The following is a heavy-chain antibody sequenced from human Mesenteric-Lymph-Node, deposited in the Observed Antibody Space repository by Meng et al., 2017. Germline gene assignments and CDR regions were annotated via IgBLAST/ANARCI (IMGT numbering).Heavy chain of an antibody. CDR2: IYYSGTT. D-gene: IGHD5-24*01. CDR1: GGSISSSSYH. V-gene: IGHV4-39*07. J-gene: IGHJ4*02. CDR3: ARGERWLQLGC. Sequence: SETLSLTCTVSGGSISSSSYHWGWIRQPPGKGLECIGMIYYSGTTYYNPSLKSRVTMSVDTSKNQFSLKLSSVTAADTAVYYCARGERWLQLGCWGQGTLVTVSS.